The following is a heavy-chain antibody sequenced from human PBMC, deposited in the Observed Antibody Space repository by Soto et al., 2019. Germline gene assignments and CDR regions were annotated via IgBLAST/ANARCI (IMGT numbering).Heavy chain of an antibody. D-gene: IGHD6-13*01. CDR2: IYASGNT. V-gene: IGHV4-4*07. Sequence: QLQLQESGPGLVKPSETLSLTCTVSGASISNYYWSWIRQPAGKGLEWIGRIYASGNTNYNPSLKSRVTMSVDTSKNQFSLNLNSVTAADTAVYYCARESRSAAGTVEYWGQGTLVTVSS. CDR1: GASISNYY. CDR3: ARESRSAAGTVEY. J-gene: IGHJ4*02.